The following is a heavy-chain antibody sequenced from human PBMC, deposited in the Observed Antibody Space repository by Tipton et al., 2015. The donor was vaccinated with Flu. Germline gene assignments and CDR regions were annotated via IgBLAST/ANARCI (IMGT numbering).Heavy chain of an antibody. CDR2: TYRRSKWYN. V-gene: IGHV6-1*01. CDR3: ARRDFSNYVSDPKNWFDR. Sequence: GLVKPSQTLSLTCAISGDSVSSNSAAWNWIRQSPSRGLEWLGRTYRRSKWYNDYAESVKSRITISPDTSKNQFSLQLNSVTPEDTAVYYCARRDFSNYVSDPKNWFDRWGQGTLVTVSS. CDR1: GDSVSSNSAA. D-gene: IGHD4-11*01. J-gene: IGHJ5*02.